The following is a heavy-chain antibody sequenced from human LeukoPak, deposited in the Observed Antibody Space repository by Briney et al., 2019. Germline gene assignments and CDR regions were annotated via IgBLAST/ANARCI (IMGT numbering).Heavy chain of an antibody. CDR2: IIPIFGTA. CDR3: ARGDYGDY. V-gene: IGHV1-69*05. CDR1: GGTFSSYA. J-gene: IGHJ4*02. Sequence: SXXVXCKASGGTFSSYAISWVRQAPGQGLEWMGGIIPIFGTANYAQKFQGRVTITTDESTSTAYMELSSLRSEDTAVYYCARGDYGDYWGQGTLVTVSS.